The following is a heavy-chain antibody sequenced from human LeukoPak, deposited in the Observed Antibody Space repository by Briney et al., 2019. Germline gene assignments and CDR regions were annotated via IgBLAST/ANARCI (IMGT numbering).Heavy chain of an antibody. J-gene: IGHJ3*02. CDR1: GGTFSSYA. V-gene: IGHV1-69*06. D-gene: IGHD4-17*01. Sequence: SVKVSCKASGGTFSSYAISWVRQAPGQGLEWMGGIIPIFGTANYAQKFQGRVTITADKSTSTAYMELSSLRSEDTAVYYCARDPLTTVTPGRAAFDIWGQGTMVTVSS. CDR3: ARDPLTTVTPGRAAFDI. CDR2: IIPIFGTA.